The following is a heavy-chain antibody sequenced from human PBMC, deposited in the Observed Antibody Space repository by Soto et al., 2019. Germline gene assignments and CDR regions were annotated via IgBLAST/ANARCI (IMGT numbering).Heavy chain of an antibody. CDR3: AKHCGGDCSNGFDI. CDR2: MTPSDGST. D-gene: IGHD2-21*02. V-gene: IGHV1-46*02. Sequence: QLHLVQSGAEVKEPGASVKVSCKTSADIFNNYYMHWVRQAPGQGLAWMGVMTPSDGSTNYAQSFQGRVTMTRDTSARTVYVELSSLRAEDTAVYYCAKHCGGDCSNGFDIWGQGTKVTVSS. J-gene: IGHJ3*02. CDR1: ADIFNNYY.